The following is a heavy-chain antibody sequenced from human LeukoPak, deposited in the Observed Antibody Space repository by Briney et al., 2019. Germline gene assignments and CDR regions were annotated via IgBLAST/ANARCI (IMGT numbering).Heavy chain of an antibody. J-gene: IGHJ3*02. V-gene: IGHV3-48*01. CDR3: ASRRSGWPNDAFDI. D-gene: IGHD6-19*01. CDR1: GFIFGGYT. CDR2: ISPSGENK. Sequence: GGSLRLSCAGSGFIFGGYTMNWVRQAPGKGLEWLSYISPSGENKLYADSVKGRFSISRDNAKNSAYLQMDSLRAEDTAVYYCASRRSGWPNDAFDIWGQGTMVTVTS.